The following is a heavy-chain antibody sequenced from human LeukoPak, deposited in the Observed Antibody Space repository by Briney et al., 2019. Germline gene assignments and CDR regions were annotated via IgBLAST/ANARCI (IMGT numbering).Heavy chain of an antibody. CDR1: GFTFSSYA. CDR2: ISSNGGST. J-gene: IGHJ3*02. V-gene: IGHV3-64*01. Sequence: GGSLRLSCAASGFTFSSYAMHWVRQAPGKGLEYVSAISSNGGSTYYANSVKGRFTISRGNSKNTLYLQMGSLRAEDMAVYYCARGITAGSFDIWGQGTMVTVSS. D-gene: IGHD3-10*01. CDR3: ARGITAGSFDI.